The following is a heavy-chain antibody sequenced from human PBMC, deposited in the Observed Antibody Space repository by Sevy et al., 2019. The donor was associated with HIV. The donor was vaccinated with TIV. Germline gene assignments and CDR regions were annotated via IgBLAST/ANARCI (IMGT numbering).Heavy chain of an antibody. V-gene: IGHV3-7*01. CDR1: GFSFSTYW. Sequence: GGSLRLSCAASGFSFSTYWMNWVRQAPGKGLEWVAGIKHDVTEKYSGDSVKGRFTIPRANAKNTLYLQMNSLRDEDTAVYYGARALVADWRWGGWSDPWGQGTLVTVSS. CDR3: ARALVADWRWGGWSDP. J-gene: IGHJ5*02. CDR2: IKHDVTEK. D-gene: IGHD5-12*01.